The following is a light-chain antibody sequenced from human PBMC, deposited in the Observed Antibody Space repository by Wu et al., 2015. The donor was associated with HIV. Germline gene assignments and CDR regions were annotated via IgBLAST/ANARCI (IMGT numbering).Light chain of an antibody. Sequence: DIQMTHSPSSLSASVGDRVTITCRASQSITIYLNSCQKKVGKVPKLLINATSSLQSGVPSTFSGSGSGTDFTLSISSLQPAPVNRVPVLLFGQGHDWKL. V-gene: IGKV1-39*01. CDR1: QSITIY. CDR3: LL. J-gene: IGKJ5*01. CDR2: ATS.